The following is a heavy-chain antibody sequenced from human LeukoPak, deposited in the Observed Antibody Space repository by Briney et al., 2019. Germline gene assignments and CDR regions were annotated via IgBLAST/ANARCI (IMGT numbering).Heavy chain of an antibody. CDR3: VSADYGDY. V-gene: IGHV1-3*01. Sequence: ASVKVSCKASGYTFTSYAMHWVRQAPGQRPEWMGWINAGNGNTKYLQKFQDRATFTRDTSASTDYMELSSLRSEDTAVYYCVSADYGDYWGQGTLVTVSS. J-gene: IGHJ4*02. CDR2: INAGNGNT. CDR1: GYTFTSYA.